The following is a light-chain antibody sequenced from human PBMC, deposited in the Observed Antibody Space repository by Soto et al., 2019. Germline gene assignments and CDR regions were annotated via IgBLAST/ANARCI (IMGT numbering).Light chain of an antibody. J-gene: IGKJ1*01. CDR3: QQYGSSPRT. CDR2: GAS. Sequence: EIVLTQSPGTLSLSPGERATLSCRASQSVSRSYLAWYQQKPGQAPRLLIYGASSRATGIPDRFSGSGSGTDFTLTSSRLEAEDFAVYYCQQYGSSPRTFGQGTKVEIK. CDR1: QSVSRSY. V-gene: IGKV3-20*01.